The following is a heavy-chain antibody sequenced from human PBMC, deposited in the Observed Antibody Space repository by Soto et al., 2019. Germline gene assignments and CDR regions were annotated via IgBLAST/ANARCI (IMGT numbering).Heavy chain of an antibody. CDR1: GGSISSSSYY. V-gene: IGHV4-39*01. J-gene: IGHJ4*02. CDR2: IYYSGST. CDR3: ARHSLTKAAASDY. Sequence: LSLTCTVSGGSISSSSYYWGWIRQPPGKGLEWIGSIYYSGSTYYNPSLKSRVTISVDTSKNQFSLKLSSVTAADTAVYYCARHSLTKAAASDYLGQGTLVTAPQ. D-gene: IGHD6-13*01.